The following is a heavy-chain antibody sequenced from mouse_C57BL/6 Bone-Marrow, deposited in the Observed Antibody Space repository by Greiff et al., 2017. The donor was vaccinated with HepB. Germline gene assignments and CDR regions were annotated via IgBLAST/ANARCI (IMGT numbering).Heavy chain of an antibody. V-gene: IGHV3-6*01. J-gene: IGHJ4*01. Sequence: ESGPGLVKPSQSLSLTCSVTGYSITSGYYWNWIRQFPGNKLEWMGYISYDGSNNYNPSLKNRISITRDTSKNQFFLKLNSVTTEDTATYYCARGSSLPYAMDYWGQGTSVTVSS. CDR3: ARGSSLPYAMDY. D-gene: IGHD1-1*01. CDR1: GYSITSGYY. CDR2: ISYDGSN.